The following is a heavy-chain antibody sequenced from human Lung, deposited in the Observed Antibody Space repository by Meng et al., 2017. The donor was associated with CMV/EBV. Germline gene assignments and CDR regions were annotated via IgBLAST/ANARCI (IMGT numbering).Heavy chain of an antibody. V-gene: IGHV3-30*02. Sequence: GESLKISCAASGFTFSSYGMHWVRQAQGKGLEWVAFIRYDGSNKYYADSVKGRFTISRDNSKNTLYLQMNSLRAEDTAVYYCAKDGRGYSYGYGMDVWGQGTTVTVSS. CDR3: AKDGRGYSYGYGMDV. D-gene: IGHD5-18*01. J-gene: IGHJ6*02. CDR1: GFTFSSYG. CDR2: IRYDGSNK.